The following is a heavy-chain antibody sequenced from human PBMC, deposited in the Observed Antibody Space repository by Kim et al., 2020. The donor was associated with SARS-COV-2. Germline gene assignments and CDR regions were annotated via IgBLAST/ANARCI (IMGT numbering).Heavy chain of an antibody. J-gene: IGHJ4*02. CDR2: IKQDGSEK. CDR1: GFTFSTYW. D-gene: IGHD5-12*01. CDR3: AGGTGWLTTG. Sequence: GGSLRLSCAGSGFTFSTYWMNWFRQAPGKGLEWVANIKQDGSEKYYVDSVKGRFTISRDNTKNSLYLQMNSLRADDTAVYYCAGGTGWLTTGWGQGTLVT. V-gene: IGHV3-7*04.